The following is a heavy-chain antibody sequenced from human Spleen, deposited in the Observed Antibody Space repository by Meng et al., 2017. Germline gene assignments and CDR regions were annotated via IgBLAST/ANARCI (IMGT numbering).Heavy chain of an antibody. Sequence: VQLVQCGSWVKQPGASVNVSCKASGYTFTSYAMNWVRQAPGQGLEWMGWINTNTGNPTYAQGFTGRFVFSVDTSASTAYLQISSLKVEDTAVYYCARSIGYCSGGSCYYFDYWGQGTLVTVSS. CDR3: ARSIGYCSGGSCYYFDY. V-gene: IGHV7-4-1*02. D-gene: IGHD2-15*01. J-gene: IGHJ4*02. CDR1: GYTFTSYA. CDR2: INTNTGNP.